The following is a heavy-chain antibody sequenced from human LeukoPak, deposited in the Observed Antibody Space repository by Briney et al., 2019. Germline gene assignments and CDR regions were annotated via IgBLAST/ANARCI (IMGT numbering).Heavy chain of an antibody. D-gene: IGHD2-15*01. Sequence: PGGSLRLSCAASGFTFSSYAMSWVRQAPGKGLEWVSAISGSGGSTYYADSVKGRFTISRDNSKNTLYLQMGSLRAEDMAVYYCATAGGGAGYCSGGSCYYFDYWGQGTLVTVSS. J-gene: IGHJ4*02. CDR2: ISGSGGST. V-gene: IGHV3-23*01. CDR3: ATAGGGAGYCSGGSCYYFDY. CDR1: GFTFSSYA.